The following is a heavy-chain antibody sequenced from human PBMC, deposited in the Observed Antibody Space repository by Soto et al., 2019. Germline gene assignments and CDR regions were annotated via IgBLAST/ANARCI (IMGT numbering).Heavy chain of an antibody. D-gene: IGHD1-26*01. CDR3: ARNPSGSSFDY. V-gene: IGHV1-18*01. Sequence: ASVKVSCKASRYTFLSCGISCVRQAPGQGLEWMGWISTYSGNTDYAQGLQDRVTLTTDTSTSTAYMELRSLRSDDTAVYYCARNPSGSSFDYWGQGTLVTVSS. J-gene: IGHJ4*02. CDR1: RYTFLSCG. CDR2: ISTYSGNT.